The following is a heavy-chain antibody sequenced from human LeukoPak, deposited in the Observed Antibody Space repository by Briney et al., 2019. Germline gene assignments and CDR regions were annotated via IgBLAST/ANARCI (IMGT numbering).Heavy chain of an antibody. Sequence: GGSLRLSCAASGFTFSSYAMSWVRQAPGKGLEWVAVIWYDGSNKYYADSVKGRFTISRDNSKNTLYLQMNSLRAEDTAVYYCARGGGSGSIDYWGQGTLVTVSS. J-gene: IGHJ4*02. CDR2: IWYDGSNK. V-gene: IGHV3-33*08. CDR3: ARGGGSGSIDY. D-gene: IGHD3-10*01. CDR1: GFTFSSYA.